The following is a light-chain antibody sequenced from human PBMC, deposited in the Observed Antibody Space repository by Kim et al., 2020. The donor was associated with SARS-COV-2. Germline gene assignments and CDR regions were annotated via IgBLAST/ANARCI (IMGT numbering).Light chain of an antibody. Sequence: PGQSVTISCTGTISDVGGYNFVSWYQQHPGKAPKFMIYDVNKRPSGVPDRFSGSKSGNTASLTISGLQADDEADYYCCSFAGSYFLFGGGTQLTVL. CDR3: CSFAGSYFL. V-gene: IGLV2-11*03. J-gene: IGLJ2*01. CDR2: DVN. CDR1: ISDVGGYNF.